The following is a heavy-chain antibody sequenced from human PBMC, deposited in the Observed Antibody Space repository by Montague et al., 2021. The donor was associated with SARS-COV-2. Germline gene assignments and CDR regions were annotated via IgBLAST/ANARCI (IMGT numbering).Heavy chain of an antibody. Sequence: YSGITYYNPSLKSRVTISVGTSRNQFSLKLSSVTAADTDIYYCARHLAISGPAAVSDYWGQGTLV. J-gene: IGHJ4*02. D-gene: IGHD2-2*01. V-gene: IGHV4-39*01. CDR3: ARHLAISGPAAVSDY. CDR2: YSGIT.